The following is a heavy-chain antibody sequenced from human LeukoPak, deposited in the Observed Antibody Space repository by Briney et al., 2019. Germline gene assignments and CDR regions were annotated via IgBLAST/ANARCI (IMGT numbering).Heavy chain of an antibody. CDR1: GYSISSGYY. J-gene: IGHJ4*02. CDR2: IYHSGST. CDR3: AREPNNKEYYYDSSGSFPLY. Sequence: SETLSLTCTVSGYSISSGYYWGWIRQPPGKGLEWIGSIYHSGSTYYNPSLQSRVTISVDTSKNQFSLKLSSVTAADTAVYYCAREPNNKEYYYDSSGSFPLYWGQGTLVTVSS. D-gene: IGHD3-22*01. V-gene: IGHV4-38-2*02.